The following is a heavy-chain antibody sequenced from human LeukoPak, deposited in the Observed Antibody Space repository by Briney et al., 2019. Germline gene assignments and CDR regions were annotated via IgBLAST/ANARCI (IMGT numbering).Heavy chain of an antibody. Sequence: GGPLRLSCAASGFTFNNYEMNWVRQAPGEGLEWVSYISSSGSSIYYADSVKGRFTISRDNAKNSLYLQMSSLRAEDTAIYYCARTTYYYGSGTYGNGYFFDYWGQGTLVTVSS. CDR3: ARTTYYYGSGTYGNGYFFDY. D-gene: IGHD3-10*01. CDR2: ISSSGSSI. J-gene: IGHJ4*02. CDR1: GFTFNNYE. V-gene: IGHV3-48*03.